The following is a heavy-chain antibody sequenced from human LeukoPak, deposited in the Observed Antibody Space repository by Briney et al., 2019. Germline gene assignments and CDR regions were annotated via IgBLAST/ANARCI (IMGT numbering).Heavy chain of an antibody. D-gene: IGHD3-22*01. J-gene: IGHJ4*02. CDR2: ISYDESNK. Sequence: GRSLRLSCAASGFTFSDYAMHWLRQAPGKGLEWVAVISYDESNKYYADSVKGRFTISRDNSRNTLYLQMNSLRAEDTAVYYCARVQREYYYDSSGIMGNWGQGTLVTVSS. CDR1: GFTFSDYA. V-gene: IGHV3-30*04. CDR3: ARVQREYYYDSSGIMGN.